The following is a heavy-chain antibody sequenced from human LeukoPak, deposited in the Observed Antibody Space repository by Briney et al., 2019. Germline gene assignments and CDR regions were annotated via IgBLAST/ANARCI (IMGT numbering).Heavy chain of an antibody. D-gene: IGHD6-13*01. CDR1: GFTFSSYA. V-gene: IGHV3-23*01. CDR3: AKVSRKTSSSPFDY. CDR2: ISGSGGST. J-gene: IGHJ4*02. Sequence: GGSLRLSCAASGFTFSSYAMSWVRRAPGKGLEWVSAISGSGGSTYYADSVKGRFTISRDNSKNTLYLQMNSLRAEDTAVYYCAKVSRKTSSSPFDYWGQGTLVTVSS.